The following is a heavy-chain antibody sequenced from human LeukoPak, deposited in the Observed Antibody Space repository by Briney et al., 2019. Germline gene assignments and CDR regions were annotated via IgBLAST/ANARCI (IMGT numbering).Heavy chain of an antibody. Sequence: ASGNVSCKPSRYTFTSYYMQWVGQAAGHGLDWMGQVRPRGATTYTQSVRGGVILTRDTSTSTLNIELSALTSEDTGVYHCAKDPGAYGPDYWGEGALLTVSS. V-gene: IGHV1-46*01. J-gene: IGHJ4*02. CDR1: RYTFTSYY. CDR3: AKDPGAYGPDY. CDR2: VRPRGAT. D-gene: IGHD4-17*01.